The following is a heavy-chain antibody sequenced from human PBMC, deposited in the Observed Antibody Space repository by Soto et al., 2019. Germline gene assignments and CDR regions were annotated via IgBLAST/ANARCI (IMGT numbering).Heavy chain of an antibody. Sequence: SGPTLVNPPQTLTLTCTFSGFSLSTRGVGVGWIRQPPGKALEWLALIYWDDDKRYSPSLKSRITITRDTSKNQVVLTMTNMDPVDIATYYRAHKSSNTNCYPFWGQGTLVTLSS. CDR1: GFSLSTRGVG. D-gene: IGHD2-2*01. CDR3: AHKSSNTNCYPF. CDR2: IYWDDDK. V-gene: IGHV2-5*02. J-gene: IGHJ4*02.